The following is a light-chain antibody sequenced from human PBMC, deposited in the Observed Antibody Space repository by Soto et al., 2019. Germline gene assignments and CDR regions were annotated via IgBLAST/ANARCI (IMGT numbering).Light chain of an antibody. J-gene: IGKJ2*01. Sequence: DIVLTQSPGTLSLSPGERATLSCRASQSLSVNYLAWYQQRPGQPPRLLIYGASSRATGIPDRFSGSGSGTDFTLTISRLEPEDFAVYICQQYGSSHMYTFGQGTKLKIK. CDR1: QSLSVNY. CDR3: QQYGSSHMYT. V-gene: IGKV3-20*01. CDR2: GAS.